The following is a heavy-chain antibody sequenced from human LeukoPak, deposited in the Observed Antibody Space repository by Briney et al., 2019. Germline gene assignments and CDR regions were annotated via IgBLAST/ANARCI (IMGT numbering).Heavy chain of an antibody. CDR3: ARANWNDVFDY. CDR1: GGSISSGSYY. CDR2: IYTSGIT. J-gene: IGHJ4*02. D-gene: IGHD1-1*01. Sequence: SETLSLXCTVSGGSISSGSYYWSWIRQPAGKGLEWIGRIYTSGITNYNPSLKSRVTISVDTSKNQFSLKLSSVTAADTAVYYCARANWNDVFDYWGQGTLVTVSS. V-gene: IGHV4-61*02.